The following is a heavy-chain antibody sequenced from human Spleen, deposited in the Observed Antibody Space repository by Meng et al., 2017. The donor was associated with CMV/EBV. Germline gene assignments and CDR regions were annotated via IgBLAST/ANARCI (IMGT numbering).Heavy chain of an antibody. CDR2: IYYSGST. CDR1: GDSISSSNYY. J-gene: IGHJ6*02. Sequence: SETLSLTCTVSGDSISSSNYYWGWIRQPPGKGLEWIASIYYSGSTYHNPSLRSRVTISVDTPKNKFSLRLSSVTAADTAVYYRGRLPLTANLYYYYGIDVWGQGTSVTVSS. V-gene: IGHV4-39*01. CDR3: GRLPLTANLYYYYGIDV. D-gene: IGHD1-20*01.